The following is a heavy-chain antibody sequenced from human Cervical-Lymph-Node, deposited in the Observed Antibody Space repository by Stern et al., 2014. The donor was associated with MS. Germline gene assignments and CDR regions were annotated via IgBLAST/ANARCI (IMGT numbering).Heavy chain of an antibody. J-gene: IGHJ6*02. Sequence: EVQLVESGGGLVQPGGSLRLSCAASGFTFSDYWMHWVRHAPGKGLVWGSRIFVDGSRTNYAPSVKGLFPFPRTNAKNTLFFKMNILTVEDTATYYCASLYGDLPADYYSYGMDVWGQGTTVTVSS. CDR3: ASLYGDLPADYYSYGMDV. V-gene: IGHV3-74*02. CDR2: IFVDGSRT. CDR1: GFTFSDYW. D-gene: IGHD4-17*01.